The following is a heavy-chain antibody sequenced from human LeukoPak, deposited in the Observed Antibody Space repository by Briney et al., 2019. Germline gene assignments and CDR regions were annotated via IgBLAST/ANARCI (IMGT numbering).Heavy chain of an antibody. J-gene: IGHJ4*02. Sequence: PGGSLRLSCAASGFTFSSYGMHWVRQAPGKGLEWVAVIWYDGSNKYYADSVKGRFTISRDNSKNTLYLQMNGLRAEDTAVYYCARENHRYYYDSSGYYGYWGQGTLVTVSS. CDR2: IWYDGSNK. V-gene: IGHV3-33*01. CDR1: GFTFSSYG. CDR3: ARENHRYYYDSSGYYGY. D-gene: IGHD3-22*01.